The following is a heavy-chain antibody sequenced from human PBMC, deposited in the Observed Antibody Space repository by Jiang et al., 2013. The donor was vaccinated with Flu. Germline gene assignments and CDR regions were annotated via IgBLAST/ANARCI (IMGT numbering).Heavy chain of an antibody. CDR3: ARDRGNCNGGTCFATRNWFDP. Sequence: GAEVKKPGSSVKVSCKASGYTFTSYYIHWVRQAPGQGLEWMGIINPGGGTTTYAQKFQDRVTMTRDTSTSTVYMDLSSLRSEDTAVYYCARDRGNCNGGTCFATRNWFDPWGQGTLVTVSS. CDR2: INPGGGTT. V-gene: IGHV1-46*01. D-gene: IGHD2-15*01. J-gene: IGHJ5*02. CDR1: GYTFTSYY.